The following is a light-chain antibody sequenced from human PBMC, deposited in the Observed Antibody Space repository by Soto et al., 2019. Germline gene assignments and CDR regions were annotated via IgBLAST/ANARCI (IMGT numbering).Light chain of an antibody. CDR2: AVN. CDR1: SSDVGGYKY. V-gene: IGLV2-8*01. Sequence: QAALTQPPSASGSPGQSVTMSCTGTSSDVGGYKYVSWYQQYPGKAPKLMIYAVNKRPSGVPDRFSGSKSGNTASLTVSGLQAEDEADYYCSSYAGSNNYVFGTGTKVTV. J-gene: IGLJ1*01. CDR3: SSYAGSNNYV.